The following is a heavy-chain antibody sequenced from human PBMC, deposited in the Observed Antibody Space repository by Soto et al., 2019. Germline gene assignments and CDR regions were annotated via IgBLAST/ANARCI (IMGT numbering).Heavy chain of an antibody. CDR1: GGSFSGYY. J-gene: IGHJ6*02. V-gene: IGHV4-34*01. CDR3: AREGVVLSYGMDV. CDR2: INHSGST. D-gene: IGHD2-2*01. Sequence: QVQLQQWGAGLLKPSETLSLTCAVYGGSFSGYYWSWIRQPPGKGLEWIGEINHSGSTNYNPSLKSRVTISVDTSKTQFSLKLSSVTAAATAVYYCAREGVVLSYGMDVWGQGTTVTVSS.